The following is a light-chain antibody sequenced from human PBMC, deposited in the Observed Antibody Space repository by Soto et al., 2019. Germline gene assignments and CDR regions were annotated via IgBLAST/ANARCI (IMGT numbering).Light chain of an antibody. V-gene: IGLV2-23*01. CDR1: SGDVGSYNL. Sequence: QSVLTQPASVSGSPGQTITISCTGTSGDVGSYNLVSWYQQHPGKAPKLMIYEGSTRHSGVSNRFSGSKSGNTASLTISGVQAEDEADYYCCSYAGSSTYVFGTGTRSPS. J-gene: IGLJ1*01. CDR3: CSYAGSSTYV. CDR2: EGS.